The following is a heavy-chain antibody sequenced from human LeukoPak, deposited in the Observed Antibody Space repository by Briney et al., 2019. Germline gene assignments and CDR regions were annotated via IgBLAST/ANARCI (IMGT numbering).Heavy chain of an antibody. J-gene: IGHJ4*02. V-gene: IGHV3-33*01. CDR2: IWSDGSNE. CDR1: GVTFSSYG. D-gene: IGHD1-26*01. CDR3: ATDRGGSPFDY. Sequence: GGSLRLSCAASGVTFSSYGMHWVRQAPGKGLEWVAVIWSDGSNEDYADSVKGRFTISRDNSKNTLYLQMNSLRAEDTAVYYCATDRGGSPFDYWGQGTLVTVSS.